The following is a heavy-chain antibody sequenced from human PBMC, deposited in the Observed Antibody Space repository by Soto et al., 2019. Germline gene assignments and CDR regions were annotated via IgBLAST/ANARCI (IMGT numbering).Heavy chain of an antibody. V-gene: IGHV1-18*01. CDR3: ARDGTYYYDSSGYRHYYYGMDV. D-gene: IGHD3-22*01. Sequence: QVQLVQSGAEVKKPGASVKVSCKASGYTFTSYGISWVRQAPGQGLEWMGWLSAYNGNTNYAQKLQGRVTMTTDTSTSTAYMELRSLRSDDTAVHYCARDGTYYYDSSGYRHYYYGMDVWGQGTTVTVSS. CDR2: LSAYNGNT. CDR1: GYTFTSYG. J-gene: IGHJ6*02.